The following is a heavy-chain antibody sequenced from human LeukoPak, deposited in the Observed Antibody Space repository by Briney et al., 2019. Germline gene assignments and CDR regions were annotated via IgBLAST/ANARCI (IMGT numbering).Heavy chain of an antibody. D-gene: IGHD5-12*01. CDR2: ISSSSSTI. CDR1: GFTFSSYS. V-gene: IGHV3-48*04. CDR3: AREVDPGYFDY. J-gene: IGHJ4*02. Sequence: GGSLRLSCAASGFTFSSYSMNWVRQAPGKGLEWVSYISSSSSTIYYADSVKGRFTISRDNAKNSLYLQMNSLRAEDTAVYYCAREVDPGYFDYWGQGTLVTVSS.